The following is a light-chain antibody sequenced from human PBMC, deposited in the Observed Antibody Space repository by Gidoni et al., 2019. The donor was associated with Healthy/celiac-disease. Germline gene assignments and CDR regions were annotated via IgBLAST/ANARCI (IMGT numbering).Light chain of an antibody. CDR3: NSRDSSGNHLGGV. J-gene: IGLJ3*02. CDR1: SLRSYY. CDR2: GKN. V-gene: IGLV3-19*01. Sequence: SSELTQDPAVSVALGQTVRSTCQGDSLRSYYASWYQQKPGQAPVLGIYGKNNRPSGIPDRFSGSSSGNTASLTITGAQAEDEAYYYCNSRDSSGNHLGGVFGGGTKLTVL.